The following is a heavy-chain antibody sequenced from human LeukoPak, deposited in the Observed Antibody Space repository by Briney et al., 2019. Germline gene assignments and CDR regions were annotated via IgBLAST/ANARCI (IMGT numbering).Heavy chain of an antibody. Sequence: PSETLSLTCTVSGGSISSHYWSWIRQPPGKGLGWIGYIYYSGSTNYNPSPKSRVTISVGTSKNQFSLKLSSVPAADTAVYYCASRFGEFYGYYMDVWGKGTTVTVSS. V-gene: IGHV4-59*11. D-gene: IGHD3-10*01. CDR1: GGSISSHY. CDR2: IYYSGST. J-gene: IGHJ6*03. CDR3: ASRFGEFYGYYMDV.